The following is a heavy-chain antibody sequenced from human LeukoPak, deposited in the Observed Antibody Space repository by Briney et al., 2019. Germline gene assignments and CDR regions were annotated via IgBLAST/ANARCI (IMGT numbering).Heavy chain of an antibody. CDR2: IIPIFGIA. J-gene: IGHJ6*02. CDR1: GGTFSSYA. D-gene: IGHD1-1*01. V-gene: IGHV1-69*04. CDR3: ARARTGMGGDYYYGMDV. Sequence: GASVKVSCKASGGTFSSYAISWVRQAPGQGLEWMGRIIPIFGIANYAQKFQGRVTITADKSTSTAYMELSSLRSEDTAVYYCARARTGMGGDYYYGMDVWGQGTTVTVSS.